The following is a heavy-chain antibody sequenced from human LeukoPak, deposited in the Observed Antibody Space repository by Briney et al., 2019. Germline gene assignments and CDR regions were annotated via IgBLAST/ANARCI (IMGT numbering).Heavy chain of an antibody. J-gene: IGHJ4*02. CDR1: GGSISSSY. Sequence: PSETLSLTCTVSGGSISSSYWSWIRQPAGKGLEWIGRIYTTGSTNYNPSLKSRVTMSVDTSKKQCSLKLSSVTAADTAVYYCASLGYNYYFDYWGQGTLVTVSS. V-gene: IGHV4-4*07. D-gene: IGHD5-24*01. CDR2: IYTTGST. CDR3: ASLGYNYYFDY.